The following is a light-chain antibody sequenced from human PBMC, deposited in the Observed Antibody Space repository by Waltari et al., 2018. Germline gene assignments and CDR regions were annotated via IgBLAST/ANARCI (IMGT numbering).Light chain of an antibody. CDR2: QDR. CDR1: KLGDKY. J-gene: IGLJ2*01. Sequence: SYELTQPPSVSVSPGQTASITCSGDKLGDKYACWYQQKPGQSPVLVIYQDRKRPSGIPERFSGSNSGNTATLTISGTQAMDEADYYCQAWDSSTYVVFGGGTKLTVV. CDR3: QAWDSSTYVV. V-gene: IGLV3-1*01.